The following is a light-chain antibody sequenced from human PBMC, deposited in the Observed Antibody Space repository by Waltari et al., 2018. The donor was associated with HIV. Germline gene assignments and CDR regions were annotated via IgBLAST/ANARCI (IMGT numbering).Light chain of an antibody. CDR3: CSYAGSNTLV. CDR2: DVT. Sequence: QSALTQPRSVSGSPGQSVTISCAGTSSDVGDYNYVSWYQQHPGKAPKLMIYDVTKRPPGVPDLFSGSRSGNTASLTISGLQAEDEADYYCCSYAGSNTLVFGGGTKLTVL. J-gene: IGLJ2*01. V-gene: IGLV2-11*01. CDR1: SSDVGDYNY.